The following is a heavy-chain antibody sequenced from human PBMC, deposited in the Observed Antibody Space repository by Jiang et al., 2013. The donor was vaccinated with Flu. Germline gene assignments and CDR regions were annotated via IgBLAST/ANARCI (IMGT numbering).Heavy chain of an antibody. V-gene: IGHV4-39*01. J-gene: IGHJ4*02. Sequence: LKSRVTISVDTSKNQFSLKLSSVTAADTAVYYCARHFFGAYYYGSGSSYYFDYWGQGTLVTVSS. CDR3: ARHFFGAYYYGSGSSYYFDY. D-gene: IGHD3-10*01.